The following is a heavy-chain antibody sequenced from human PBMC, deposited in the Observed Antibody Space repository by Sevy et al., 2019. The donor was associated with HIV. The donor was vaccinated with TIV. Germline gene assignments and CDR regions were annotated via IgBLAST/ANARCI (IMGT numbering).Heavy chain of an antibody. Sequence: GGSLRLSCAASGFTPTTYGMHWVRQAPGKGLGWVAVIGYDGSNKYYADSVKGGFTISRDNSKNTLFLQMDSLRAEDTAVYYCARDPRMYGDYLLAYFDYWGQGTLVTVSS. CDR2: IGYDGSNK. CDR3: ARDPRMYGDYLLAYFDY. V-gene: IGHV3-33*01. J-gene: IGHJ4*02. D-gene: IGHD2-8*01. CDR1: GFTPTTYG.